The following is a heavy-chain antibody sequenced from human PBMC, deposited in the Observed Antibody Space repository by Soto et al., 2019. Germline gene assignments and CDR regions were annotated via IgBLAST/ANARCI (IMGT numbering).Heavy chain of an antibody. Sequence: EVKLVESGGGLVKPGESLRLSCAASGFTFSNAWMYWVRQVPGKGLEWVGHIQDTARGETTSYAAPVEGRFTISREDSKNTVYLQMNSLRNEDTALYYCTTAWAGGPDHWGQGTLVNVAS. J-gene: IGHJ4*02. V-gene: IGHV3-15*07. CDR1: GFTFSNAW. CDR2: IQDTARGETT. D-gene: IGHD3-10*01. CDR3: TTAWAGGPDH.